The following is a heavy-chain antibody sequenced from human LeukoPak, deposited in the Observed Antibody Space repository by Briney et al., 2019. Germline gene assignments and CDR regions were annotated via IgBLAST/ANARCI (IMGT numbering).Heavy chain of an antibody. Sequence: ASVKVSCKASGYTFTNYDINWVRQATGQGLEWMGWMNPNSGNTGYAQKFQGRVTMTRNTSISTAYMELGSLRSEDTAVYYCARGGSSWSTNWFDPWGQGTLVTVSS. CDR1: GYTFTNYD. J-gene: IGHJ5*02. CDR3: ARGGSSWSTNWFDP. V-gene: IGHV1-8*01. CDR2: MNPNSGNT. D-gene: IGHD6-13*01.